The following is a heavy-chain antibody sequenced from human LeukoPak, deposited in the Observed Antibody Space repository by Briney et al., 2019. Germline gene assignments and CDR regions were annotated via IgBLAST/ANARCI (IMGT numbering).Heavy chain of an antibody. CDR1: GFRFSSYA. CDR3: AKSHFIAAAGTSAYYYDGMDV. J-gene: IGHJ6*02. V-gene: IGHV3-23*01. D-gene: IGHD6-13*01. CDR2: ISGSGVST. Sequence: GGSLRLSCAASGFRFSSYAMSWVRQAPGKGLEWVSAISGSGVSTYYADSVKGRFTVSRDNSKNTLYLQMNSLRAEDTAVYYCAKSHFIAAAGTSAYYYDGMDVWGQGTTVTVSS.